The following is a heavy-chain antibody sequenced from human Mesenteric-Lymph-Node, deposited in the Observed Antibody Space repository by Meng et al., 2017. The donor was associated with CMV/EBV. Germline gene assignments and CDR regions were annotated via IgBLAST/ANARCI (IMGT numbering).Heavy chain of an antibody. CDR2: IYGTGIT. CDR3: AKSRSSTPGIVDD. CDR1: GVAVTSGAYH. V-gene: IGHV4-61*08. D-gene: IGHD2/OR15-2a*01. J-gene: IGHJ4*02. Sequence: QVQLQESGPVLVKPSQTLSLTCIGSGVAVTSGAYHWSWIRQSPGKGLEWIGYIYGTGITIYNPSLKSRVTILLETSKNQFSLKLNAVTTADTAVYYCAKSRSSTPGIVDDWGQGTLVTVSS.